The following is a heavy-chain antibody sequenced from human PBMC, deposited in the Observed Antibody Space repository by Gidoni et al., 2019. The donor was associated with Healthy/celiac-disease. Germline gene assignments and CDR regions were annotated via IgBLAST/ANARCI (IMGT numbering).Heavy chain of an antibody. CDR2: IKQDGSEK. J-gene: IGHJ4*02. Sequence: EVQLVVSGGGLVQPGGSLRLSCAASGFTFSSSWMSWVRQAPGKGLEWVANIKQDGSEKYYVDSVKGRFTSARDNAKNSLYLQMNSLRAEDTAVYYCARVIVTTIFGVVGDYYFDYWGQGTLVTVSS. D-gene: IGHD3-3*01. CDR1: GFTFSSSW. CDR3: ARVIVTTIFGVVGDYYFDY. V-gene: IGHV3-7*01.